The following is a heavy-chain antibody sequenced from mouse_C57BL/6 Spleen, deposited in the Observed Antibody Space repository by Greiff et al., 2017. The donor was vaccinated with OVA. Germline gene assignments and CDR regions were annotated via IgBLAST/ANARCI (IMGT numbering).Heavy chain of an antibody. CDR3: ARENYGSAWFAY. D-gene: IGHD2-2*01. V-gene: IGHV1-55*01. J-gene: IGHJ3*01. CDR2: IYPGSGST. Sequence: VQLQQPGAELVKPGASVKMSCKASGYTFTSYWITWVKQRPGQGLEWIGDIYPGSGSTNYNEKFKSKATLTVDTSSSTAYMQLRSLTSEDSAVYYCARENYGSAWFAYWGQGTLVTVSA. CDR1: GYTFTSYW.